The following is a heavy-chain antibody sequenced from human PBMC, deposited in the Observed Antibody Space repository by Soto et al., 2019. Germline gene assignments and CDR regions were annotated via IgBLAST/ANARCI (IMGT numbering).Heavy chain of an antibody. V-gene: IGHV3-66*01. CDR3: ARDIRVPDYYYYMDV. CDR2: IYSGGST. D-gene: IGHD3-10*01. CDR1: GFTVGSNY. J-gene: IGHJ6*03. Sequence: PGGSLRLSCAASGFTVGSNYMSWVRQAPGKGLEWVSVIYSGGSTYYADSVKGRFTISRDNSKNTLYLQMNSLRAEDTAVYYCARDIRVPDYYYYMDVWGKGTTVTVSS.